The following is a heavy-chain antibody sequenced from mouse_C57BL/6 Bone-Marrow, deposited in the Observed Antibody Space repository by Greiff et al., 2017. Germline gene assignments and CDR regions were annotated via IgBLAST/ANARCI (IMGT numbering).Heavy chain of an antibody. V-gene: IGHV1-22*01. J-gene: IGHJ4*01. CDR3: ARKGLRIEYAMDD. D-gene: IGHD2-4*01. CDR1: GYTFTDYN. Sequence: VQLQQSGPELVKPGASVKMSCKASGYTFTDYNMHWVKQSHGKRLEWIGYINPHNGGTSYNQKFKGKATLTVNKSSSTAYMEIRSLTSEDSAVYVCARKGLRIEYAMDDWGQGTSVTVSS. CDR2: INPHNGGT.